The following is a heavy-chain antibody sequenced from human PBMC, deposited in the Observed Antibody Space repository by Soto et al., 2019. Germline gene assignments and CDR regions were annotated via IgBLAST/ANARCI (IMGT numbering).Heavy chain of an antibody. D-gene: IGHD1-26*01. J-gene: IGHJ5*02. CDR3: ARGGREGP. V-gene: IGHV1-69*13. CDR1: GGNFNNYA. CDR2: IIPIFGTA. Sequence: SVKVSCKTSGGNFNNYAISWVRQAPGQGLEWMGGIIPIFGTANYAQKFQGRVTITADESTSTAYMELSSLRSEDTAVYYCARGGREGPWGQGTLVTVSS.